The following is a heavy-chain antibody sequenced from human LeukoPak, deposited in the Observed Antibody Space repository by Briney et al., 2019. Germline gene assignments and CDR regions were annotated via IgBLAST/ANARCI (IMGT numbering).Heavy chain of an antibody. CDR3: ARAGYSYGPGAPNRFDP. CDR1: GYTFTGYY. D-gene: IGHD5-18*01. V-gene: IGHV1-2*04. CDR2: INPNSGGT. J-gene: IGHJ5*02. Sequence: ASVKVSCKASGYTFTGYYMHWVRQAPGQGLEWMGWINPNSGGTNYAQKFQGWVTMTRDTSISTAYMELSRLRSDDTAVYYCARAGYSYGPGAPNRFDPWGQGTLVTVSS.